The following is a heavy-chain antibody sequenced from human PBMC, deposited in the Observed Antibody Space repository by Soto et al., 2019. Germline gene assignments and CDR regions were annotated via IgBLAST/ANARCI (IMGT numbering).Heavy chain of an antibody. J-gene: IGHJ4*02. CDR1: GFTFSSYG. CDR2: IWYDGSNK. Sequence: GGSLRLSCAASGFTFSSYGMHWVRQAPGKGLEWVAVIWYDGSNKYYADSVKGRFTISRDNSKNTLYLQMNSLRAEDTAVYYCAREHYDSYYFDYWGQGTLVTVSS. D-gene: IGHD3-3*01. CDR3: AREHYDSYYFDY. V-gene: IGHV3-33*01.